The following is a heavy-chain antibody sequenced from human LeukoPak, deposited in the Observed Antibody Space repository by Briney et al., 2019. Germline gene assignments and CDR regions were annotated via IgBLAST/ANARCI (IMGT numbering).Heavy chain of an antibody. CDR2: ISGSGGST. J-gene: IGHJ4*02. D-gene: IGHD3-22*01. CDR3: AKGFDYDSSGYEYYFDY. V-gene: IGHV3-23*01. CDR1: GFTFSSYA. Sequence: PGGSLRLSCAASGFTFSSYAMSWVRQAPGKGLEWVSAISGSGGSTYYADSVKGRFTISRDNSKNTLYLQMNSLRAEDTAVYYCAKGFDYDSSGYEYYFDYWGQGTLVTVSS.